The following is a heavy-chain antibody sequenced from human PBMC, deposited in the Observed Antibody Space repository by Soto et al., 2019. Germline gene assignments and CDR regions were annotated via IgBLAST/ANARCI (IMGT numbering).Heavy chain of an antibody. CDR2: INPNSGGT. CDR3: AREYSSSWYNGYNWFDP. D-gene: IGHD6-13*01. J-gene: IGHJ5*02. Sequence: ASVKVSCKASGYTFTGYYMHWVRQAPGQGFEWMGWINPNSGGTNYAQKFQGWVTMTRDTSISTAYMELSRLRSDDTAVYYCAREYSSSWYNGYNWFDPWGQGTLVTVSS. V-gene: IGHV1-2*04. CDR1: GYTFTGYY.